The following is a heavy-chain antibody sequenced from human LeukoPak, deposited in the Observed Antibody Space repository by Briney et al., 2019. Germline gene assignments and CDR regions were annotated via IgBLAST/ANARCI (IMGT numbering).Heavy chain of an antibody. CDR2: INHSGST. V-gene: IGHV4-34*01. J-gene: IGHJ4*02. D-gene: IGHD3-10*01. CDR1: GGSFSGYY. Sequence: SETLSLTCAVYGGSFSGYYWSWLRQPPGKGLEWIGEINHSGSTNYNPSLKSRVTISVDTSKNQFSLKLSSVTAADTAVYYCARVDPMVRGVIGLWGQGTLVTVSS. CDR3: ARVDPMVRGVIGL.